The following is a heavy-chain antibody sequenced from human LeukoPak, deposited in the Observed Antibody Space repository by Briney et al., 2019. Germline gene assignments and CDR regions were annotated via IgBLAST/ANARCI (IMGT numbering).Heavy chain of an antibody. CDR3: AREVASGWYPYYFDY. Sequence: SETLSLTCTVSGGSFSSYYWSWIRQPAGKGLEWIGRIYTSGGTNYNPSLMSRVTMSVDTSTNQFSLKLSSVTAADTAVYYCAREVASGWYPYYFDYWGQGTLVTVSS. V-gene: IGHV4-4*07. J-gene: IGHJ4*02. CDR2: IYTSGGT. D-gene: IGHD6-19*01. CDR1: GGSFSSYY.